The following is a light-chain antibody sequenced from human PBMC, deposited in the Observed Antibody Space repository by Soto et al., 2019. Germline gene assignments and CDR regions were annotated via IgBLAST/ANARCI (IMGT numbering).Light chain of an antibody. Sequence: EIVLTQSPGTLSLSPGERATLSCRASQSVSSSYLAWYQQKLGQAPRLLIYGASSRATGIPDRFSGSGSGTDFILTISRLEPEDFAVYYCQQYGSSPQTFGQGTKVEIK. CDR2: GAS. CDR3: QQYGSSPQT. V-gene: IGKV3-20*01. CDR1: QSVSSSY. J-gene: IGKJ1*01.